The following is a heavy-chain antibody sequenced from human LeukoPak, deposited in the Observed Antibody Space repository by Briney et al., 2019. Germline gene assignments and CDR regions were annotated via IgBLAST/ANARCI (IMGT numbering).Heavy chain of an antibody. D-gene: IGHD3-22*01. CDR2: IIPILGIA. CDR1: GGTFSSYA. J-gene: IGHJ4*02. V-gene: IGHV1-69*04. CDR3: AFTAPLITMIVVAQFDY. Sequence: SVKVSCKASGGTFSSYAISWVRQAPGQGLEWMGRIIPILGIANYAQKFQGRVTITADKSTSTAYMDLSSLRSEDTAVYYCAFTAPLITMIVVAQFDYWGQGTLVTVSS.